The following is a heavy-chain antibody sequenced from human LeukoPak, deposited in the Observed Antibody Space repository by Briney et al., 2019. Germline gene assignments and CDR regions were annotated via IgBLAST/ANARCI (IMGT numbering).Heavy chain of an antibody. V-gene: IGHV3-66*02. J-gene: IGHJ4*02. CDR2: IYSGGST. CDR3: ARDRRGWFGELYY. D-gene: IGHD3-10*01. CDR1: GFTVSSNY. Sequence: GGSLRLSCAASGFTVSSNYMSWVRQAPGKGLEWVSVIYSGGSTYYADSVKGRFTISRDNSKNTLYLQMNSLRAEDTAVYYCARDRRGWFGELYYWGQGTLVTVSS.